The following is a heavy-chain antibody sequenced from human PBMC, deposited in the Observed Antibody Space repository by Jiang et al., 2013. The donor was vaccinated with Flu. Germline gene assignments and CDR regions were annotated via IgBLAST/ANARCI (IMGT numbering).Heavy chain of an antibody. CDR3: ARQGYGDYWYFDL. J-gene: IGHJ2*01. V-gene: IGHV5-51*01. D-gene: IGHD4-17*01. Sequence: SLKISCNGSGYNFNKDWIGWVRQMPGKGLEWMGIINPGDSHTRYSPSFQGQVTISADKSMRTAYLQWSSLKASDTAMYYCARQGYGDYWYFDLWGRGTLVTVSS. CDR1: GYNFNKDW. CDR2: INPGDSHT.